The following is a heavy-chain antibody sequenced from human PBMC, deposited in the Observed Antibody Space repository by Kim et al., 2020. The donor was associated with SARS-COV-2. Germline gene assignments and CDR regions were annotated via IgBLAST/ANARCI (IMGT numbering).Heavy chain of an antibody. CDR3: AKDFVRGVIITVIDY. Sequence: GGSLRLSCAASGFTFSSYGMHWVRQAPGKGLEWVAVISYDGSNKYYADSVKGRFTISRDNSKNTLYLQMNSLRAEDTAVYYCAKDFVRGVIITVIDYWGQGTLVTVSS. D-gene: IGHD3-10*02. V-gene: IGHV3-30*18. J-gene: IGHJ4*02. CDR2: ISYDGSNK. CDR1: GFTFSSYG.